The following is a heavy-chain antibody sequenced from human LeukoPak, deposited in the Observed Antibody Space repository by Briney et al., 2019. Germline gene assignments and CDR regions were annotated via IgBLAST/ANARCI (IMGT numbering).Heavy chain of an antibody. Sequence: GGSLRLSCAASGFSFSSYAMSWVRQAPGKGLEWVSAISGSGGSTFYADSVKGRFTISRDNSKNTLYLQMNSLRAEDTAVYYCAKDGHSSGWYPGWFDPWGQGTLVTVSS. CDR3: AKDGHSSGWYPGWFDP. J-gene: IGHJ5*02. D-gene: IGHD6-19*01. CDR2: ISGSGGST. CDR1: GFSFSSYA. V-gene: IGHV3-23*01.